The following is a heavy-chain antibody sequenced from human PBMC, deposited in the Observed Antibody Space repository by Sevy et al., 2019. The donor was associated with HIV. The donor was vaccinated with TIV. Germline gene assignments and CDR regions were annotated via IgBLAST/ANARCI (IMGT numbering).Heavy chain of an antibody. V-gene: IGHV3-30-3*01. D-gene: IGHD2-21*02. Sequence: GGSLRLSCAASGFTFSSYAMHWVRQAPGKGLEWVAVISYDGSNKYYADSVKGRFTISRDNSKNTLYLQMNSLRAEDTAVYYGARPYCGGDCYSSYYYYGMDVWGQGTTVTVSS. CDR3: ARPYCGGDCYSSYYYYGMDV. CDR1: GFTFSSYA. CDR2: ISYDGSNK. J-gene: IGHJ6*02.